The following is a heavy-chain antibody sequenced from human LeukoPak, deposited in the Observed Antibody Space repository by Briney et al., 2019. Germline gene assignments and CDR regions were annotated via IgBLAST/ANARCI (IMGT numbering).Heavy chain of an antibody. D-gene: IGHD3-22*01. CDR2: MYYSGST. V-gene: IGHV4-39*01. CDR3: ARQYYDSTGYYYFDY. CDR1: GGSITGSSYY. Sequence: SETLSLTCSVSGGSITGSSYYWAWIRQPPGKGLEWIRSMYYSGSTYYNSSLKSRVTISEDTSKNQFSLKLTSVTAADTAVHYCARQYYDSTGYYYFDYWGQGTLVTVSS. J-gene: IGHJ4*02.